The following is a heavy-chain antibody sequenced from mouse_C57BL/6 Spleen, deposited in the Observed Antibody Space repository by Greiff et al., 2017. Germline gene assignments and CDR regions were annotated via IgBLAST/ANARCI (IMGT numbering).Heavy chain of an antibody. V-gene: IGHV14-2*01. D-gene: IGHD2-4*01. CDR2: IDPEDGET. CDR3: ASYDYDDLCY. CDR1: GFNIKDYY. J-gene: IGHJ2*01. Sequence: EVKLVESGAELVKPGASVKLSCTASGFNIKDYYMHWVKQRTEQGLEWIGRIDPEDGETKYAPKFPGKATITADTSSNTAYLQLSSLTSEDTAVYYCASYDYDDLCYWGKSTTLTVAS.